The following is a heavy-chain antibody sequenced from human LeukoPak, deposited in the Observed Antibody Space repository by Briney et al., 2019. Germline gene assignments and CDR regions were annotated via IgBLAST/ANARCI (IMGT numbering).Heavy chain of an antibody. Sequence: GGSLRLSCTASGFTFGDCAMSWFRQAPGKRLEWVGFIRSKAYGGTTEYAASVKGRFTISRDDSKSIAYLQMNNLKTEDTAVYYCTREYPDYDFWSGYEEPYFDYWGQGTLVTVSS. V-gene: IGHV3-49*03. J-gene: IGHJ4*02. CDR1: GFTFGDCA. D-gene: IGHD3-3*01. CDR3: TREYPDYDFWSGYEEPYFDY. CDR2: IRSKAYGGTT.